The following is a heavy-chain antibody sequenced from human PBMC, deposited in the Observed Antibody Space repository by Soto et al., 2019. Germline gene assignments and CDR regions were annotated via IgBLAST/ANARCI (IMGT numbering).Heavy chain of an antibody. Sequence: QVQLVESGGGVVQPGRSLRLSCAASGFTFSSYGMHWVRQAPGKGLEWVAVISYDGSNKYYADSVKGRFTISRDNSKNTLYLQMNSLRAEDTAVYYCAKRMEVFEYRPSLTRYYYYYGMDVWGQGTTVTVSS. CDR3: AKRMEVFEYRPSLTRYYYYYGMDV. CDR1: GFTFSSYG. J-gene: IGHJ6*02. D-gene: IGHD6-6*01. CDR2: ISYDGSNK. V-gene: IGHV3-30*18.